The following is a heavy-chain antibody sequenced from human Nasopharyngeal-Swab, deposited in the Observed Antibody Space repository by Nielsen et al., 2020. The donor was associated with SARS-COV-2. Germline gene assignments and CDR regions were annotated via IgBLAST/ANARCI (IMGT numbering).Heavy chain of an antibody. V-gene: IGHV3-48*03. D-gene: IGHD2-2*01. J-gene: IGHJ4*02. CDR3: ARASVPAAIGMIGFDY. Sequence: VRQAPGKALEWVSYISSSGSTIYYADSVKGRFIIPRDNAKNSLYLQMNSLRAEDTAVYYCARASVPAAIGMIGFDYWGQGTLVTVSS. CDR2: ISSSGSTI.